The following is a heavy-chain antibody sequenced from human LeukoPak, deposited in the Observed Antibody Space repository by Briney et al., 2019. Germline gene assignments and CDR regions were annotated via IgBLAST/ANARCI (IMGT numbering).Heavy chain of an antibody. Sequence: SETLSLTCTVSGYSISNRYYWGWIRQPPGKGLEWIGSMYHSGSTYYNPSLKSRVTLSVDTSKNQLSLKLSSVTAADTAVYYCASIIVGDTHFDNWGQGTLVTVSS. J-gene: IGHJ4*02. D-gene: IGHD1-26*01. V-gene: IGHV4-38-2*02. CDR1: GYSISNRYY. CDR3: ASIIVGDTHFDN. CDR2: MYHSGST.